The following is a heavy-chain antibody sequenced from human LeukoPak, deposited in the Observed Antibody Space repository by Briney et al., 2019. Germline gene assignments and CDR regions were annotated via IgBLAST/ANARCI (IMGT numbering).Heavy chain of an antibody. J-gene: IGHJ3*02. V-gene: IGHV3-7*01. CDR1: GFTFSSYY. D-gene: IGHD3-16*01. Sequence: GGSLRLSCAASGFTFSSYYMSWVRQPPGKGLEWVANIKQDGSERDYVDSVKGRFTISRDNAKNTLYLQMNSLRVEDTAVYYCARFGRVLDASDIWGQGTMVTVSS. CDR3: ARFGRVLDASDI. CDR2: IKQDGSER.